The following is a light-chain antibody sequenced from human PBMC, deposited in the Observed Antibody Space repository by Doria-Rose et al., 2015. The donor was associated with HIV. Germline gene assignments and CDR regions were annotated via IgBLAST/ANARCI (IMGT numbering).Light chain of an antibody. CDR3: HQYGTSWT. Sequence: ELVLTQSPGTLSLSPGERATLSCRASQRFSSTYLAWYQQTPGQAPSLLIDDGSTRATGISDRFSASGSGTDFTLTIIRLEPEDCALYYCHQYGTSWTFGQGTKGEI. CDR2: DGS. CDR1: QRFSSTY. J-gene: IGKJ1*01. V-gene: IGKV3-20*01.